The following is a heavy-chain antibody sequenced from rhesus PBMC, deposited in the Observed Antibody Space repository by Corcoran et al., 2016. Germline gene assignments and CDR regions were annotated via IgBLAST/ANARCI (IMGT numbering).Heavy chain of an antibody. D-gene: IGHD6-25*01. J-gene: IGHJ4*01. Sequence: EVQLVETGGGLVQPGASLKLSCAASGFTFSSYDMTWVRQAPGKGLEWVSAINSYGGNTYYADSVKGRFTISQDNSQNTLSLQMNSLRTEDTAVYYCAILGIAAAGDFDYWGQGVLVTVSS. CDR1: GFTFSSYD. V-gene: IGHV3S5*01. CDR2: INSYGGNT. CDR3: AILGIAAAGDFDY.